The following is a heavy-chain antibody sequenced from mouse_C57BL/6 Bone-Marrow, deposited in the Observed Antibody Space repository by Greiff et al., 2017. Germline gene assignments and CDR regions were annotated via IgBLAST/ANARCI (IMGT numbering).Heavy chain of an antibody. CDR2: INPGSGGT. CDR3: ARSYYSNYVGNYFDY. J-gene: IGHJ2*01. D-gene: IGHD2-5*01. CDR1: GYAFTNYL. V-gene: IGHV1-54*01. Sequence: VKLQESGAELVRPGTSVKVSCKASGYAFTNYLIEWVKQRPGQGLEWIGVINPGSGGTNYNEKFKGKATLTADKSSSTAYMQLSSLTSEDSAVYFCARSYYSNYVGNYFDYWGQGTTLTVSS.